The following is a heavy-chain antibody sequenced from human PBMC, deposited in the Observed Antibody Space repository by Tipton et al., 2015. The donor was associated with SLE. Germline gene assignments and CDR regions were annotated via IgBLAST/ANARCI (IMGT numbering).Heavy chain of an antibody. CDR1: GFSFRNYG. Sequence: SLRLSCEASGFSFRNYGMHWVRQAPGKGLEWVAVIWFDERDKYYADSVKGRFTISRDNSKNTLFVQMNSLRAEDTAVYYCAKAARYYYYSGSYRIDYWGQGTLVTVSS. CDR2: IWFDERDK. D-gene: IGHD3-10*01. V-gene: IGHV3-33*06. J-gene: IGHJ4*02. CDR3: AKAARYYYYSGSYRIDY.